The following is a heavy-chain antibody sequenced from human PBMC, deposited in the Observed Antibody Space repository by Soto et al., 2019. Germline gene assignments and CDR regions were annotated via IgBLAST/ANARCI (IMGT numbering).Heavy chain of an antibody. D-gene: IGHD3-16*01. V-gene: IGHV1-18*01. CDR1: GYIFVNYG. Sequence: QVQLVQSGDEVKKPGASVKVSCKASGYIFVNYGIAWVRQAPGQGLEWMGWISPYTGNTHSATKAQGRLTMTTQPSTRTAYMDLGSLTSDDTAVYYCLMVENYVPPTPQDVCGQGPTVTVSS. CDR2: ISPYTGNT. J-gene: IGHJ6*02. CDR3: LMVENYVPPTPQDV.